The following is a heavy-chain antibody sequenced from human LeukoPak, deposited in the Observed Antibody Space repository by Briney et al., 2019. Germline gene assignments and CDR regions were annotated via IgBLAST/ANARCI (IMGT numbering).Heavy chain of an antibody. CDR3: ARAYSGSYRPGRLYWYFDL. CDR2: INHSGST. D-gene: IGHD1-26*01. CDR1: GGSFSGYY. V-gene: IGHV4-34*01. Sequence: PSETLSLTCAVYGGSFSGYYWSWIRQPPGKGLEWIGEINHSGSTNYNPSLKSRVTISVDTSKNQLSLKLSSVTAADTAVYYCARAYSGSYRPGRLYWYFDLWGRGTLVTVSS. J-gene: IGHJ2*01.